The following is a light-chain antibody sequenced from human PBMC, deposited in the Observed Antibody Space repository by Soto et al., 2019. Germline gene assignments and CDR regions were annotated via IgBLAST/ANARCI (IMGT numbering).Light chain of an antibody. CDR3: QHYNSFPYT. Sequence: DIQMTQSPSTLSASVGDRVTITCRASESISLWLAWFKQKPGKAPKLLIYKASTLASEVPSRFSGSGSGTEFTLTIRSLQPDDFAVYYCQHYNSFPYTFGQGTKVDI. V-gene: IGKV1-5*03. J-gene: IGKJ2*01. CDR2: KAS. CDR1: ESISLW.